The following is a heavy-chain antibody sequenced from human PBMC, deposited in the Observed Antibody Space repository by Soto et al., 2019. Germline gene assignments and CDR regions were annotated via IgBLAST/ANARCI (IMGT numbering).Heavy chain of an antibody. D-gene: IGHD3-3*01. J-gene: IGHJ4*02. CDR3: AKAGENYDFWSGYFDY. CDR1: GFTFSSYA. Sequence: GGSLRLSCAASGFTFSSYAMSWVRQAPGKGLEWVSAISGSGGSTYYADSVKGRFTISRDNSKNTLYLQMNSLRAEDTAVYYCAKAGENYDFWSGYFDYWGQGTLVTVSS. CDR2: ISGSGGST. V-gene: IGHV3-23*01.